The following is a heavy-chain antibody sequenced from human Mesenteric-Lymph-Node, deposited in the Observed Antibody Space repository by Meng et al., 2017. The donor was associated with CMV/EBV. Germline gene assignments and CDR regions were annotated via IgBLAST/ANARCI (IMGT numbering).Heavy chain of an antibody. V-gene: IGHV1-18*01. CDR3: ARVDDFWSGYHPFDY. D-gene: IGHD3-3*01. Sequence: ASVKVSCKASGYTFTSYGISWVRQAPGQGLEWMGWISAYNGNTNYAQKLQGRVTMTTDTSTSTAYMELRSLRSDDTAVYYCARVDDFWSGYHPFDYWGQGTLVTVSS. CDR2: ISAYNGNT. CDR1: GYTFTSYG. J-gene: IGHJ4*02.